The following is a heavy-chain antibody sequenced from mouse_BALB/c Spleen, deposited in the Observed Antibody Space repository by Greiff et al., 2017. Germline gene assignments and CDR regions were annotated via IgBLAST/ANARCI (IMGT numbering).Heavy chain of an antibody. V-gene: IGHV3-6*02. Sequence: VQLQQSGPGLVKPSQSLSLTCSVTGYSITSGYYWNWIRQFPGNKLEWMGYISYDGSNNYNPSLKNRISITRDTSKNQFFLKLNSVTTEDTATYYCARVYGSYYYAMDYWGQGTSVTVSS. D-gene: IGHD1-2*01. CDR2: ISYDGSN. J-gene: IGHJ4*01. CDR1: GYSITSGYY. CDR3: ARVYGSYYYAMDY.